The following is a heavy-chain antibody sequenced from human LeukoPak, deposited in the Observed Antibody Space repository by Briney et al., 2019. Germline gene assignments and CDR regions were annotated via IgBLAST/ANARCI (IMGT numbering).Heavy chain of an antibody. D-gene: IGHD3-3*01. J-gene: IGHJ4*02. CDR2: ISAYNGNT. V-gene: IGHV1-18*01. CDR1: GGTFTSYG. Sequence: ASVKVSCKASGGTFTSYGISWVRQAPGQGLEWMGWISAYNGNTNYAQKLQGRVTMTTDTSTSTAYMELRSLRSDDTAVYYCARGGFTIFGVVTHIDYWGQGTLVTVSS. CDR3: ARGGFTIFGVVTHIDY.